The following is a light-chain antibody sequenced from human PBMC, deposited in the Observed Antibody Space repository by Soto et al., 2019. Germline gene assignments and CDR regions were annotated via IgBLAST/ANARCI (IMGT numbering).Light chain of an antibody. CDR3: QQYNSYSYT. CDR2: DAS. CDR1: QSVSAR. Sequence: DIQMAQSPFTLSASVGDRVTITCRASQSVSARLAWHQQKPGKAPKVLIYDASNLQIGVPSRFSGSGSGREFTLTISSLQPDDFATYYCQQYNSYSYTFGQGTKVDIK. V-gene: IGKV1-5*01. J-gene: IGKJ2*01.